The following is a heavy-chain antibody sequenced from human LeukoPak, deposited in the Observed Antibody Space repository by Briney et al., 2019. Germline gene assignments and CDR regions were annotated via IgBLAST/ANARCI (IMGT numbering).Heavy chain of an antibody. Sequence: GGSLRLSCAASGFTFSTYPMGWVRQAPGKGLEWVSAISGSGGRTHYADSVKGRFTISRDNTKNTLFLQMNSLRAEDMAVYYCAKERITTTAFDYWGQGSLVTVSS. CDR1: GFTFSTYP. V-gene: IGHV3-23*01. CDR2: ISGSGGRT. J-gene: IGHJ4*02. D-gene: IGHD1-1*01. CDR3: AKERITTTAFDY.